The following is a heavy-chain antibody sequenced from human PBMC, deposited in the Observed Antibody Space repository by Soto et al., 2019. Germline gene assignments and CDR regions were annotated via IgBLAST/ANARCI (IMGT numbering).Heavy chain of an antibody. Sequence: GASVKVSCKASGYTFTSYAMHWVRQAPGQRLEWMGWINAGNGNTKYSQKFQGRVTITRDTSASTAYMELSSLRSEDTAVYYCARDNYDILTGYSPYNWFDPWGQGTLVTVSS. D-gene: IGHD3-9*01. CDR3: ARDNYDILTGYSPYNWFDP. V-gene: IGHV1-3*01. J-gene: IGHJ5*02. CDR1: GYTFTSYA. CDR2: INAGNGNT.